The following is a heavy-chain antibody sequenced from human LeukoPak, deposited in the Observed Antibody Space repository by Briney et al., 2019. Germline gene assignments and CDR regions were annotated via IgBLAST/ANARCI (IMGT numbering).Heavy chain of an antibody. Sequence: SETLSLTCTVSGGSISSSSYYWGWIRQPPGKGLEWIGSIYYSGSTYYNPSLKSRVTISVDTSKNQFSLKLSSVTAADTAVYYCARQKIFESDYWGQGTLVTVSS. CDR2: IYYSGST. D-gene: IGHD3-3*01. J-gene: IGHJ4*02. V-gene: IGHV4-39*07. CDR1: GGSISSSSYY. CDR3: ARQKIFESDY.